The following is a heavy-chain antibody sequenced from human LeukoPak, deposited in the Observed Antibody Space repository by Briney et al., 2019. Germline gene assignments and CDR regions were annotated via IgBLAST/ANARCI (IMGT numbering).Heavy chain of an antibody. V-gene: IGHV3-21*01. J-gene: IGHJ4*02. CDR1: GFTFSSYS. CDR3: ARDPPSRGTRYFDY. CDR2: ISSTSTYI. Sequence: GGSLRLSCAASGFTFSSYSMNWVRQAPGKGLEWVSSISSTSTYIDYVDSVKGRFTISRDNAKSSLYLQMDSLRAEDTAVYYCARDPPSRGTRYFDYWGQGTLVTVSS. D-gene: IGHD3-16*01.